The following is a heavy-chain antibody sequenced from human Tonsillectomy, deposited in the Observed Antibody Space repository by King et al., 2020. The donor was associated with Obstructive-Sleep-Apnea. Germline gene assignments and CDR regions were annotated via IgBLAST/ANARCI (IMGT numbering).Heavy chain of an antibody. Sequence: VQLVESGGGLVQWGGSLRLSCAASGFTFSNYAMSWVRQAPGKGLEWVSGISSSGSSTFYADSVKGRFTISRDNSKSTLNLQMNSLRAEDTAVYYCANRNFPSRDSRAYYYFDFWGRGTLVTVSS. J-gene: IGHJ4*02. CDR3: ANRNFPSRDSRAYYYFDF. V-gene: IGHV3-23*04. CDR1: GFTFSNYA. D-gene: IGHD3-22*01. CDR2: ISSSGSST.